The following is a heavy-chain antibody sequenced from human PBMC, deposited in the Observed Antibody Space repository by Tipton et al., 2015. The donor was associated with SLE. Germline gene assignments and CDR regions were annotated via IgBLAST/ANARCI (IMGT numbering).Heavy chain of an antibody. D-gene: IGHD3-22*01. J-gene: IGHJ4*02. CDR1: GGSSSSTSYY. CDR3: ARGTNYDSSGYYSY. CDR2: VYTTGVT. V-gene: IGHV4-61*02. Sequence: TLSLTCSVSGGSSSSTSYYCNWIRQPAGKGLEWVGRVYTTGVTNYNPSLKSRVTMSVDTSKNQFSLKLSSVTAADTALYYCARGTNYDSSGYYSYWGQGTLVTVSS.